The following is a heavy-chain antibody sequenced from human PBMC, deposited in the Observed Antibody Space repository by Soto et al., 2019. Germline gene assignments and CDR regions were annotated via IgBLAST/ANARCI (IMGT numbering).Heavy chain of an antibody. Sequence: QVQLVQSGPEVKKPGASVKVSCKASGYSFHNFGIIWVRQAPGQVLEWMGWISGQIAKTNYAQKFQDKVTMTTDTSTSTAYMELNTLTSDDTAMYYCARGPPSGSFSLTPRYWGQGTLVTVPS. V-gene: IGHV1-18*04. D-gene: IGHD1-26*01. J-gene: IGHJ1*01. CDR2: ISGQIAKT. CDR3: ARGPPSGSFSLTPRY. CDR1: GYSFHNFG.